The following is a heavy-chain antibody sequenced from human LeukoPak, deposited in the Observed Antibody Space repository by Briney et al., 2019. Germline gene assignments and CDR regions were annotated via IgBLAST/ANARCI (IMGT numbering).Heavy chain of an antibody. V-gene: IGHV1-2*02. D-gene: IGHD5-18*01. CDR2: INPNSGGT. CDR1: GYTFTGYY. J-gene: IGHJ6*03. CDR3: AKDTDPLYYYYYMDV. Sequence: EASVKVSCKASGYTFTGYYMHWVRQAPGQGLEWMGWINPNSGGTNYAQKFQGRVTMTRDTSISTAYMELSRLRSDDTAVYYCAKDTDPLYYYYYMDVWGKGTTVTVSS.